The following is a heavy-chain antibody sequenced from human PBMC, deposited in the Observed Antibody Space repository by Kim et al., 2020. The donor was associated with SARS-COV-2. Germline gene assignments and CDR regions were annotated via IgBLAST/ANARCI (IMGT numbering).Heavy chain of an antibody. D-gene: IGHD2-15*01. V-gene: IGHV3-30*12. CDR3: ARDNFIYSAIDS. Sequence: GGSLRLSCEASGFTFRSYAMHWVRQAPGKGLEWVAMIFYDSSKTHYADSVKGRFTISRDNSKDTLSLEMKSLTGEDTAVYYCARDNFIYSAIDSWGQGTLVSVSS. CDR1: GFTFRSYA. CDR2: IFYDSSKT. J-gene: IGHJ4*02.